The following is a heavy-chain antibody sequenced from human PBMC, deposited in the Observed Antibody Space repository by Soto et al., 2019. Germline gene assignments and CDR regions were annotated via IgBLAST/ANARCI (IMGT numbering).Heavy chain of an antibody. V-gene: IGHV3-11*06. CDR3: ARGTSPKYYYYYGMDV. D-gene: IGHD1-1*01. CDR1: GFTFSDYY. J-gene: IGHJ6*02. CDR2: ISSSRSYT. Sequence: QVQLVESGGGLVKPGGSLRLSCAASGFTFSDYYMSWIRQAPGKGLEWVSYISSSRSYTNYADSVKGRFTISRDNAKNSLYLQMNSLRAEDTAVYYCARGTSPKYYYYYGMDVWGQGTTVTVSS.